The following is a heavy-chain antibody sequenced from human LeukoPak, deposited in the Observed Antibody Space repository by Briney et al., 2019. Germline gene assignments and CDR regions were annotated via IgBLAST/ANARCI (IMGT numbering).Heavy chain of an antibody. CDR2: INSDGRIT. CDR1: GFTFSNYW. Sequence: GGSLSLSCAASGFTFSNYWMHWVRQAPGKGLVWVSHINSDGRITSYADSVKGRFTISRDTAENRLYLQMNSLRAEDTAVYYCAREVDDSSSGAFDIWGQGTMVTVSP. CDR3: AREVDDSSSGAFDI. V-gene: IGHV3-74*01. J-gene: IGHJ3*02. D-gene: IGHD3-22*01.